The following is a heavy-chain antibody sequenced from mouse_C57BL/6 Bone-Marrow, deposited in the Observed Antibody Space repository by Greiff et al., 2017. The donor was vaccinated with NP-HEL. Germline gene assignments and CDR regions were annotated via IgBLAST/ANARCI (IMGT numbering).Heavy chain of an antibody. Sequence: EVQLVESGGGLVKPGGSLKLSCAASGFTFSSYAMSWVRQTPEKRLEWVATISDGGSYTYYPDNVKGRFTISRDNAKNNLYLQMSHLKSEDTAMYYCARDYDYGSSGYFDVWGTGTTVTVSS. CDR3: ARDYDYGSSGYFDV. V-gene: IGHV5-4*01. CDR2: ISDGGSYT. D-gene: IGHD1-1*01. J-gene: IGHJ1*03. CDR1: GFTFSSYA.